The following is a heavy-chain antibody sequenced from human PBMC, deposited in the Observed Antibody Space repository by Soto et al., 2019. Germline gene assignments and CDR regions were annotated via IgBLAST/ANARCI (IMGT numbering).Heavy chain of an antibody. V-gene: IGHV4-39*01. CDR1: GASIITDNYF. CDR2: ISYSGRT. Sequence: SETLSLTCTVSGASIITDNYFWVWIRQSPRRGLELIGSISYSGRTYDNPSLQSRVTISIDASKNQFSLKLTSVTTADTAVYYCARRRASDYGGKHHPYYFDRWGQGALVTVSS. D-gene: IGHD4-17*01. J-gene: IGHJ4*02. CDR3: ARRRASDYGGKHHPYYFDR.